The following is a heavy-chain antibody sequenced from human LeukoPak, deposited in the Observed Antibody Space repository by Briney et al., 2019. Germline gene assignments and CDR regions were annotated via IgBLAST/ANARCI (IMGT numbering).Heavy chain of an antibody. CDR2: AGWAGGTT. Sequence: PGGSLRLSCATSGFNFDRYTIHWVRQAPGKGLEWVSLAGWAGGTTFYSDSVRGRFTISRDSGRKSVYLQMNSLTTDDTAFYFCAKELDIMFFDYWGQGALVTVSS. J-gene: IGHJ4*02. V-gene: IGHV3-43*01. CDR1: GFNFDRYT. CDR3: AKELDIMFFDY. D-gene: IGHD2-2*03.